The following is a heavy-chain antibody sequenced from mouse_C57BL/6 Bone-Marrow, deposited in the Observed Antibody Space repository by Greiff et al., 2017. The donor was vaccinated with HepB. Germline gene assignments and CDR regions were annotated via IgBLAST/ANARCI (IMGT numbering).Heavy chain of an antibody. Sequence: VQGVESGAELVRPGTSVKVSCKASGYAFTNYLIEWVKQRPGQGLEWIGVINPGSGGTNYNEKFKGKATLTADKSSSTAYMQLSSLTSEDSAVYFCARKDYERNWFAYWGQGTLVTVSA. V-gene: IGHV1-54*01. CDR2: INPGSGGT. CDR1: GYAFTNYL. J-gene: IGHJ3*01. D-gene: IGHD2-4*01. CDR3: ARKDYERNWFAY.